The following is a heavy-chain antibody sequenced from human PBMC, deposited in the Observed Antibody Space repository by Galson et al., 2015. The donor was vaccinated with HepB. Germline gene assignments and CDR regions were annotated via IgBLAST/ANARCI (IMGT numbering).Heavy chain of an antibody. D-gene: IGHD5-12*01. V-gene: IGHV3-48*01. CDR2: ISSSSSTI. CDR1: GFTFSSYS. CDR3: AREGNGYSGYDLDY. J-gene: IGHJ4*02. Sequence: SLRLSCAASGFTFSSYSMNWVRQAPGKGLEWVSYISSSSSTIYYADSVKGRFTISRDNAKNSLYLQMNSLRAEDTAVYYCAREGNGYSGYDLDYWGQGTLVTVSS.